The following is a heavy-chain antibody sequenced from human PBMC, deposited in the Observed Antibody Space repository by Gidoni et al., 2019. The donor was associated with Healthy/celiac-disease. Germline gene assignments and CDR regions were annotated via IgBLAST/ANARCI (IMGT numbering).Heavy chain of an antibody. CDR2: IIPIFGTA. CDR1: GAPFSSYA. CDR3: ARHKTTYLPYFDL. J-gene: IGHJ2*01. D-gene: IGHD4-17*01. V-gene: IGHV1-69*01. Sequence: QVQLVQSGAEVKKPGSSVKVSGKASGAPFSSYAISWVRQAPGQGLEWMGGIIPIFGTANYAQKFQGRVTITADESTSTAYMELSSLRSEDTAVYDCARHKTTYLPYFDLWGRGTLVTVSS.